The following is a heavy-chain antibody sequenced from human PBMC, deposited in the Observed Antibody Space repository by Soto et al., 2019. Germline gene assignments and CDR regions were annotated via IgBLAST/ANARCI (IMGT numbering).Heavy chain of an antibody. J-gene: IGHJ4*02. CDR3: ARGRYGDY. Sequence: QVHLVQSGAEVKKPGASVKVSCKGSGYTFTSYGITGVRQAPGQGLGWRGWISAHNGNTDYAQRLRGRVAVTRDTSARTAYMELRSLRSDDTAVYYCARGRYGDYWGQGALVTVSS. D-gene: IGHD1-1*01. CDR1: GYTFTSYG. CDR2: ISAHNGNT. V-gene: IGHV1-18*01.